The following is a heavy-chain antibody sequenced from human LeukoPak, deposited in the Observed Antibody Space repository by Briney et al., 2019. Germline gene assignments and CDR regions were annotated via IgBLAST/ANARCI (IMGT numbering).Heavy chain of an antibody. CDR1: GFTFSDYF. V-gene: IGHV3-11*04. CDR3: ARGLKVDYYDSSGPDY. Sequence: PGGSLRLSGAASGFTFSDYFMTWIRQAPGKGLEWVSYISYSGSTIYYADSVKGRFTISRDNAKDSLYLQMNSLRVGDTAVYYCARGLKVDYYDSSGPDYWGQGTLVTVSS. D-gene: IGHD3-22*01. J-gene: IGHJ4*02. CDR2: ISYSGSTI.